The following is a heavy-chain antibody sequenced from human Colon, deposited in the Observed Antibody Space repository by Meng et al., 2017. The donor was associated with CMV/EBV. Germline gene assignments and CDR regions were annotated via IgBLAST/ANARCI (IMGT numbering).Heavy chain of an antibody. Sequence: RGSLRLSCAASGLTVNKNYMSWVRHPPGRGLEWVSFISSDGSSYLADSVAGRFTISRDTSANMVHLEMRSLSAEDTAVYYCARAVHSADLNYFDVWGQGTLVTVSS. CDR3: ARAVHSADLNYFDV. J-gene: IGHJ4*02. CDR1: GLTVNKNY. D-gene: IGHD2-15*01. V-gene: IGHV3-53*01. CDR2: ISSDGSS.